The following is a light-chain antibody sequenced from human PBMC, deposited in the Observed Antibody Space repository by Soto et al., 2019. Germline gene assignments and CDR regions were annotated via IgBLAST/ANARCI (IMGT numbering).Light chain of an antibody. CDR1: SSDVGRYDY. CDR3: CSFAGSYTYV. Sequence: QSALAQPRSVSGCPGQSVTSSCTRTSSDVGRYDYVSWYQQHPGKAPKLIIYDVSERPSGVPDRFSGSKFGNTASLTISGLQAEDEADYSCCSFAGSYTYVFGTGTKVTVL. V-gene: IGLV2-11*01. J-gene: IGLJ1*01. CDR2: DVS.